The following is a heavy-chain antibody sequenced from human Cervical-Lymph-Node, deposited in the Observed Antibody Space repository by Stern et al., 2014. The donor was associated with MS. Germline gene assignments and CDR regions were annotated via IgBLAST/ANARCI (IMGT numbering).Heavy chain of an antibody. CDR1: GYSFTGYD. J-gene: IGHJ4*02. V-gene: IGHV1-2*06. CDR3: ATVGTSDY. CDR2: VNPNSCGT. Sequence: VQLEQSGAEVKKPGASVKVSCKASGYSFTGYDKHWGRQAPGQGREWMGRVNPNSCGTTYEQKFEGRFPMTRDTSINTAYMELSSLRSDDTAVYYCATVGTSDYWGQGTLVTVSS.